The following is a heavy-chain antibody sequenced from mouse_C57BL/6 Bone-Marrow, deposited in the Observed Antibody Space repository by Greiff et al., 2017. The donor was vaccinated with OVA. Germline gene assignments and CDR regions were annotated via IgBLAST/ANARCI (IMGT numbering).Heavy chain of an antibody. V-gene: IGHV3-6*01. CDR1: GYSITSGYY. J-gene: IGHJ1*03. D-gene: IGHD1-1*01. CDR2: ISYDGSN. CDR3: ARVITTVVAHWYFDV. Sequence: DVHLVESGPGLVKPSQSLSLTCSVTGYSITSGYYWNWIRQFPGNKLEWMGYISYDGSNNYNPSLKNRISITRDTSKNQFFLKLNSVTTEDTATYYCARVITTVVAHWYFDVWGTGTTVTVSS.